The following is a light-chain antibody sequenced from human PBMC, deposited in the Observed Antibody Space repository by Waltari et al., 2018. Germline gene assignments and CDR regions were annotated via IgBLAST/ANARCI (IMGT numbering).Light chain of an antibody. CDR1: QSISSW. V-gene: IGKV1-5*03. CDR2: KAS. J-gene: IGKJ1*01. Sequence: DIQMTQSPSSLSASVGDRVTITCRASQSISSWLAWYQQKPGKAPNLLIYKASSLGSGVPSRFSGSGSGTEFTLTISSLQPDDFATYHCQQYNSYSRTFGQGTKVEIK. CDR3: QQYNSYSRT.